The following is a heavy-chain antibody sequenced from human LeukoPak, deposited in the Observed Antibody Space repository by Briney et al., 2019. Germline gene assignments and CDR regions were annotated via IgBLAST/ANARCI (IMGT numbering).Heavy chain of an antibody. J-gene: IGHJ4*02. CDR2: INPYTAAT. V-gene: IGHV1-2*02. D-gene: IGHD3-22*01. CDR3: VRFQKDHYGTSGYHYGGADH. CDR1: GYIFTDYY. Sequence: ASVKVSCKTSGYIFTDYYIHWVRQAPGQGLEWMGWINPYTAATNSAQNFQGRVTMTTDTSTTTIFMELSRLRSDDTAVYYCVRFQKDHYGTSGYHYGGADHWGQGTLVTVSS.